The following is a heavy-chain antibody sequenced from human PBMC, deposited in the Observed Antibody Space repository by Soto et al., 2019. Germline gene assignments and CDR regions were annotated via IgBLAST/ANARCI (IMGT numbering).Heavy chain of an antibody. CDR3: ARDGDVNTGFGKDY. V-gene: IGHV3-33*01. J-gene: IGHJ4*02. D-gene: IGHD3-16*01. Sequence: LRLSCAASGFTFSSYVMHWVRQAPGKGLEWVAFIWHDGGNKFYAESVKGRFTISRDNSKNTLYLQMTSLSAEDTAMYYCARDGDVNTGFGKDYWGQGTLVTVSS. CDR2: IWHDGGNK. CDR1: GFTFSSYV.